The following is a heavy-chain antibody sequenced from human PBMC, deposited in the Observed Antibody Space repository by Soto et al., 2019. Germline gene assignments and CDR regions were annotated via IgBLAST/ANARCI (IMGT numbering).Heavy chain of an antibody. Sequence: QVQLVESGGGVVQPGRSLRLSCAASGFTFSSYAMHWVRQAPGKGLEWVAVISYDGSNKYYADSVKGRFTISRDNSKNTLYLQMNSLRAEDTAVYYCARGSVYDSSGYLDYWGQGTLVTVSS. D-gene: IGHD3-22*01. V-gene: IGHV3-30-3*01. CDR3: ARGSVYDSSGYLDY. J-gene: IGHJ4*02. CDR2: ISYDGSNK. CDR1: GFTFSSYA.